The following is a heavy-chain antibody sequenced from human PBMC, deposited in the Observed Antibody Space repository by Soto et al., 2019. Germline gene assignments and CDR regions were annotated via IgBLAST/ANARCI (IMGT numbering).Heavy chain of an antibody. V-gene: IGHV3-30*18. CDR3: AKSLPTAEEDNYYYYYYGMDV. CDR2: ISYDGSNK. J-gene: IGHJ6*02. Sequence: PGGSLRLSCAASGFTFSSYGMHWVRQAPGKGLEWVAVISYDGSNKYYADSVKGRFTISRDNSKNTLYLQMDSLRAEDTAVYYCAKSLPTAEEDNYYYYYYGMDVWGQGTTVTVSS. CDR1: GFTFSSYG. D-gene: IGHD1-20*01.